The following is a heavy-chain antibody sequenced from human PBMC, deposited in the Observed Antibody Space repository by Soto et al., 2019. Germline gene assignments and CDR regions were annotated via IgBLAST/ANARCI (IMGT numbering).Heavy chain of an antibody. CDR2: IYSGGST. CDR1: GFTVSSNY. V-gene: IGHV3-66*01. CDR3: ASSISGGMDV. J-gene: IGHJ6*02. Sequence: EVQLVESGGGLVQPGGSLRLSCAASGFTVSSNYMSWVRLAPGKGLEWVSVIYSGGSTYYADFVKCRFTISRDNSKNTLYLPITSLRAEDTAVYYCASSISGGMDVWGHGTTVTVSS.